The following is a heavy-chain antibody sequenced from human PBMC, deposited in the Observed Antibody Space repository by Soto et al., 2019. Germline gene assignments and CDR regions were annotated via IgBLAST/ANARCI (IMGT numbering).Heavy chain of an antibody. CDR3: ARDLVGTTYEGY. D-gene: IGHD1-7*01. Sequence: GGSLRLSCAASGFTFSSYGMHWVRQAPGKGLEWVAVIWYDGSNKYYADSVKGRFTISRDNSKNTLYLQMNSLRAEDTAVYYCARDLVGTTYEGYWGQGTLVTVSS. V-gene: IGHV3-33*01. J-gene: IGHJ4*02. CDR1: GFTFSSYG. CDR2: IWYDGSNK.